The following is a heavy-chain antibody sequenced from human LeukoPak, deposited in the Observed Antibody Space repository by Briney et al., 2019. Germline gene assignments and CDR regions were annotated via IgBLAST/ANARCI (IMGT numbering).Heavy chain of an antibody. V-gene: IGHV3-43*02. Sequence: GGSLRLSCAASGFTFDDYAMHWVRQAPGKGLEWVSLISGDGGSTYYADSVKGRFTISRDNAKNSLYLQMNSLRAEDTAVYYCARSLLGYCSGGSCYIDYYGMDVWGQGTTVTVSS. CDR2: ISGDGGST. CDR1: GFTFDDYA. J-gene: IGHJ6*02. D-gene: IGHD2-15*01. CDR3: ARSLLGYCSGGSCYIDYYGMDV.